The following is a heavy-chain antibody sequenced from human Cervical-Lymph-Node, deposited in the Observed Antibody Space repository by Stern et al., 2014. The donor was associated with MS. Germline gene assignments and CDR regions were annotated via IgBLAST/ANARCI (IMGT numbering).Heavy chain of an antibody. CDR2: IYTRGTT. J-gene: IGHJ5*02. CDR1: GASITSHF. V-gene: IGHV4-59*11. Sequence: QLQLQESGPGLLRPSETLSLTCTVSGASITSHFWSWIRQPPGMALAGGAQIYTRGTTIYTATHQGRAAISIDASKTQFSLRLSSVTAADTAVYYCARATDLWGQGTLVTVSS. CDR3: ARATDL.